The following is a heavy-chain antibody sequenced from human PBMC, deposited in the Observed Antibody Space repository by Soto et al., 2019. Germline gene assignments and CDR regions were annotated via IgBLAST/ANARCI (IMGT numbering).Heavy chain of an antibody. D-gene: IGHD4-17*01. Sequence: EVQLLESGGDLVQPGGSLRLSCAASGFTFSDYAMSWVRQAPGEGLEWVSAIDSSGVSTYYPDSVKGRFTISRDNSKSTLYLQMNSVRVEDTAVYYCAKGRSGDYGGSFDIWGQGRMVTISS. V-gene: IGHV3-23*01. CDR2: IDSSGVST. J-gene: IGHJ3*02. CDR3: AKGRSGDYGGSFDI. CDR1: GFTFSDYA.